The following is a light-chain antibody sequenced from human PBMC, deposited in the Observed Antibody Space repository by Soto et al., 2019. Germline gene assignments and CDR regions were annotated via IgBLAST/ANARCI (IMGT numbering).Light chain of an antibody. J-gene: IGKJ1*01. Sequence: EIVLTQSPGTLSLSPGERATLSCRASQSVSSNYLAWYQQKPGQAPRLLIYDASSRATGIPDRFSGSGSGTDFTLTISRLEPEDSAVYYCQQYGSPPQTFGQGTKVEIK. CDR3: QQYGSPPQT. CDR2: DAS. CDR1: QSVSSNY. V-gene: IGKV3-20*01.